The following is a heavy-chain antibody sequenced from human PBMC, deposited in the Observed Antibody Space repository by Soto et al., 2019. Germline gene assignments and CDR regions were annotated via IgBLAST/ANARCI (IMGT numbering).Heavy chain of an antibody. CDR1: EVTLSNHW. V-gene: IGHV3-74*01. CDR3: TNVFDN. Sequence: EVQLVESGGGLVQPGGSLRISCAASEVTLSNHWMHWVRQAPGKGLVWVSRIDDGSGTSYADSVKGRFTVSRDNAKNTLYLQMNSLRAEDTAVYYCTNVFDNWGQGTLVTVSS. CDR2: IDDGSGT. J-gene: IGHJ4*02.